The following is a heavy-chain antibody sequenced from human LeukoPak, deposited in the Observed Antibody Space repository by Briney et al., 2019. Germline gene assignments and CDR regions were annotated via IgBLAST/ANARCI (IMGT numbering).Heavy chain of an antibody. CDR1: GYTFTGYY. CDR3: ERADYYGSGSQPFDY. Sequence: ASVKVSCKASGYTFTGYYMHWVRQAPGQGLEWMGWINPNSGATTYTQKFQGRVTMTRDTSISTAYMELSRLRSDDTAIYYCERADYYGSGSQPFDYWGQGTLVTVSP. CDR2: INPNSGAT. D-gene: IGHD3-10*01. V-gene: IGHV1-2*02. J-gene: IGHJ4*02.